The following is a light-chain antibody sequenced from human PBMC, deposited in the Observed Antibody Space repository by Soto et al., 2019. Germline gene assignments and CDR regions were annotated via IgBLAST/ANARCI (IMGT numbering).Light chain of an antibody. CDR1: QSVSGN. CDR3: QQHNNWPIT. J-gene: IGKJ5*01. Sequence: EIVMTQSPATLSVSPGARAPLSCRARQSVSGNLAWYQQKPGQAPRLLIYDASTRATGIPARFSGSGSGTEFTLTISSLQSEDFALYFCQQHNNWPITFGQGTRLEIK. V-gene: IGKV3-15*01. CDR2: DAS.